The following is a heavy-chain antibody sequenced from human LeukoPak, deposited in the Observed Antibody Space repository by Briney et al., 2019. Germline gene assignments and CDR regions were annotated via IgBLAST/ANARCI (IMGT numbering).Heavy chain of an antibody. J-gene: IGHJ4*02. CDR3: ARGVYIAAAQYAY. V-gene: IGHV4-59*01. CDR1: GGSISSYY. D-gene: IGHD6-13*01. CDR2: IYYSGTT. Sequence: PSETLPLTCTVSGGSISSYYWSWIRQPPGKGLDWIGYIYYSGTTNYNPSLKSRVTISVDTSKNQFSLKLSSVTAADTAVYYCARGVYIAAAQYAYWGQGTLVTVSS.